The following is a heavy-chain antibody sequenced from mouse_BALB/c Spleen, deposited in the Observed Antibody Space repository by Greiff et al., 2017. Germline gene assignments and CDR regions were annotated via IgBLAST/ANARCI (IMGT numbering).Heavy chain of an antibody. CDR2: ISSGSSTI. V-gene: IGHV5-17*02. D-gene: IGHD1-1*01. CDR1: GFTFSSFG. CDR3: ARWYYYGPYFDY. J-gene: IGHJ2*01. Sequence: EVHLVESGGGLVQPGGSRKLSCAASGFTFSSFGMHWVRQAPEKGLEWVAYISSGSSTIYYADTVKGRFTISRDNPKNTLFLQMTSLRSEDTAMYYCARWYYYGPYFDYWGQGTTLTVSS.